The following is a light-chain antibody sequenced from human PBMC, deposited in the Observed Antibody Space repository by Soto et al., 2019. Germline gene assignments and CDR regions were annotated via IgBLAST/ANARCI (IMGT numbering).Light chain of an antibody. Sequence: DIHMTQSPSSLSASVGDRVTITCRASQGISNYLGWYQQKPGKAPRSLIYSASSLQSGVPSKFSGSASWTDFALTISEMQPDDFATYYCKQYYRYPWTFAQGTKVEIK. CDR2: SAS. CDR1: QGISNY. CDR3: KQYYRYPWT. J-gene: IGKJ1*01. V-gene: IGKV1-16*02.